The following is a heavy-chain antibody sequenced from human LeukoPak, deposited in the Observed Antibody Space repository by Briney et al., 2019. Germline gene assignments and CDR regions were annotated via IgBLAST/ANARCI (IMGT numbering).Heavy chain of an antibody. CDR3: ARLGDYDILTGYF. Sequence: GESLKISCKGSGYSFTSYWNGWVRQMPGKGLEWMGIIYPGDSDTRYSPSFQGQVTISADKSISTAYLQRSSLKASDTAMYYCARLGDYDILTGYFWGQGTLVTVSS. V-gene: IGHV5-51*01. J-gene: IGHJ4*02. CDR1: GYSFTSYW. CDR2: IYPGDSDT. D-gene: IGHD3-9*01.